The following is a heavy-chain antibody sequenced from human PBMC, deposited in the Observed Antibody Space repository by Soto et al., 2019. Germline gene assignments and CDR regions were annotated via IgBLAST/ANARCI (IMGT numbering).Heavy chain of an antibody. V-gene: IGHV4-31*03. CDR2: IYYSGST. CDR3: ARDGRGRKGQQLSN. J-gene: IGHJ4*02. CDR1: GGSISSGGYY. Sequence: QVQLQESGPGLVKPSQTLSLTCTVSGGSISSGGYYCSWIRQHPGKGLEWIGYIYYSGSTYYNPSLKSRVTISVDTSKNQYSLKLSSVTAADTAVYYCARDGRGRKGQQLSNWGQGTLVTVSS. D-gene: IGHD6-13*01.